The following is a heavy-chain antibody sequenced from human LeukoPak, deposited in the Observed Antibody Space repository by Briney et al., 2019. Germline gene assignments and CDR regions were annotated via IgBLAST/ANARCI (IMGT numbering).Heavy chain of an antibody. V-gene: IGHV3-48*01. Sequence: PGGSLRLSCAASGFTFSSYSMNWVRQAPGKGLEWVSYISSSSTTIYCADSVKGRFTISRDNAKNSLYLQMNSLRAEDTAVYYCARYYYDSSGYLKFDDWGQGTLVTVSS. J-gene: IGHJ4*02. CDR1: GFTFSSYS. CDR3: ARYYYDSSGYLKFDD. CDR2: ISSSSTTI. D-gene: IGHD3-22*01.